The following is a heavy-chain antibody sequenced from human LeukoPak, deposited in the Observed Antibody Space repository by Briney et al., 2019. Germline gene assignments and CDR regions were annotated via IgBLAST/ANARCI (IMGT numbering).Heavy chain of an antibody. Sequence: GGSLRLSCAASGFTFSSYAMSWVRQAPGKGLEWVSAISGSGGSTYYADSVKGQFTISRDNSKNTLYLQMNSLRDEDTAVYYCARDRPNCSSTSCYKYYFMDVWGNGTTVTVSS. D-gene: IGHD2-2*02. V-gene: IGHV3-23*01. J-gene: IGHJ6*03. CDR3: ARDRPNCSSTSCYKYYFMDV. CDR2: ISGSGGST. CDR1: GFTFSSYA.